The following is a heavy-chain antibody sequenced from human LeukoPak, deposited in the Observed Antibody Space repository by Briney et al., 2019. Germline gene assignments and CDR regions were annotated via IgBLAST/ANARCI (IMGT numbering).Heavy chain of an antibody. CDR2: ISGSGTI. D-gene: IGHD3-10*01. J-gene: IGHJ5*02. CDR1: GGSISSYY. Sequence: PSETLSLTCTVSGGSISSYYWSWIRQPAGKGLEWIGRISGSGTITYNPALQSRLTISIDTSKNQFSLKLMSVTAADTAVYYCARDSGTTGEVKFDPWGQGTLVTVSS. CDR3: ARDSGTTGEVKFDP. V-gene: IGHV4-4*07.